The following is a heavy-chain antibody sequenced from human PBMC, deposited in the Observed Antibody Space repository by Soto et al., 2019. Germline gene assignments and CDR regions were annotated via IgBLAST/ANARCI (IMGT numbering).Heavy chain of an antibody. V-gene: IGHV3-30*03. J-gene: IGHJ5*01. Sequence: GSLRLSCAASTLTVSLYGIQWVRQAPGKGLDWVAFISNDGGTQYYADSVKGRFSISRDNSMNTVDLHMNSLRAEDTAIYYCARDIWSGNYKWFDSWGQGTLVTVSS. CDR1: TLTVSLYG. CDR2: ISNDGGTQ. CDR3: ARDIWSGNYKWFDS. D-gene: IGHD3-3*01.